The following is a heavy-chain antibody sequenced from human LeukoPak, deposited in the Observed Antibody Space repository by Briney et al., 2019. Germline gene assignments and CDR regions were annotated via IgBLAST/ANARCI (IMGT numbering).Heavy chain of an antibody. D-gene: IGHD3-3*01. J-gene: IGHJ6*03. Sequence: GRSLRLPCVASGFTFNTYSMHWVRQAPGKGLEWVAVISYDGSNKYYADSVKGRFTISRDNSKNTLYLQMNSLRAEDTAVYYCARDPAGGYDFWSGYSGYYMDVWGKGTTVTVSS. CDR3: ARDPAGGYDFWSGYSGYYMDV. V-gene: IGHV3-30-3*01. CDR1: GFTFNTYS. CDR2: ISYDGSNK.